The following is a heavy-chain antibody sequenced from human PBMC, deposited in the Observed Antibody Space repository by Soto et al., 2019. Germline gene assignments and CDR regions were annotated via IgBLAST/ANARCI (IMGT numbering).Heavy chain of an antibody. V-gene: IGHV4-30-4*01. CDR1: GGSISSGDYY. Sequence: SETLSLTCTVSGGSISSGDYYWSWIRQPPGKGLEWIGYIYYSVSTYYNPSLKSRVTISVDTSKNQFSLKLSSVTPADTAVYYCARGGEQWVVYACFDYWGQGTLVTVSS. CDR3: ARGGEQWVVYACFDY. CDR2: IYYSVST. J-gene: IGHJ4*02. D-gene: IGHD2-8*02.